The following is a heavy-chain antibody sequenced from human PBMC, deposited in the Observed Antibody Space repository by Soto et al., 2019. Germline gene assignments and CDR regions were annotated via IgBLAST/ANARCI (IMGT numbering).Heavy chain of an antibody. Sequence: QVQLVESGGGVVQPGRSLRLSCVASGFTFDSYDMHWVRQAPGKGLEWVAVISYDGSNKYYADSVGGRFTISRDNSKNRPYLQMNSLRAEDTAVYYCAKGAGFGGYGMDVWGQGTTVTVSS. D-gene: IGHD3-10*01. V-gene: IGHV3-30*18. CDR2: ISYDGSNK. CDR1: GFTFDSYD. CDR3: AKGAGFGGYGMDV. J-gene: IGHJ6*02.